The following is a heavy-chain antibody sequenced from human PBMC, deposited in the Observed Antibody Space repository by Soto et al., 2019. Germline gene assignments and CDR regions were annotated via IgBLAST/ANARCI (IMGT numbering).Heavy chain of an antibody. Sequence: GGSLRLSCAASGFTFSSYAMSWVRQAPGKGLEWVSAISGSGGSTYYADSVKGRFTTSRDNSKNTLYLQMNSLRAEDTAVYYCAKDRRTYYYDSSGYSHDYWGQGTLVTVSS. V-gene: IGHV3-23*01. CDR1: GFTFSSYA. CDR2: ISGSGGST. CDR3: AKDRRTYYYDSSGYSHDY. D-gene: IGHD3-22*01. J-gene: IGHJ4*02.